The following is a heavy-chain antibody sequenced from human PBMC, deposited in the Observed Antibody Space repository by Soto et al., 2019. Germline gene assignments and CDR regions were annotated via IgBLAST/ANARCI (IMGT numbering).Heavy chain of an antibody. J-gene: IGHJ4*02. D-gene: IGHD6-13*01. Sequence: GGSLRLSCAASGFSFITYAMSWVRQAPGKGLEWVSAISGSGGNTFYADSVKGRFTISRDTSKNTLYLQMNSLRAEDTAVYYCAKENGYSSSWFEFDYWGQGTLVTVSS. CDR1: GFSFITYA. CDR2: ISGSGGNT. CDR3: AKENGYSSSWFEFDY. V-gene: IGHV3-23*01.